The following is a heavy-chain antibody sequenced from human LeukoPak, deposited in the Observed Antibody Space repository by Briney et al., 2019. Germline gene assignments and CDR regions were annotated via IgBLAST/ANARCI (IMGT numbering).Heavy chain of an antibody. Sequence: GGSLRLSCAASGFTFSSYGMHWVRQAPGKGREWVAFIRYDGSNKYYADSVKGRFTISRDNSKNTLYLQMNSLRAEDTAVYYCAKDQTTVTRGVDYWGQGTLVTVSS. CDR3: AKDQTTVTRGVDY. CDR1: GFTFSSYG. J-gene: IGHJ4*02. V-gene: IGHV3-30*02. D-gene: IGHD4-11*01. CDR2: IRYDGSNK.